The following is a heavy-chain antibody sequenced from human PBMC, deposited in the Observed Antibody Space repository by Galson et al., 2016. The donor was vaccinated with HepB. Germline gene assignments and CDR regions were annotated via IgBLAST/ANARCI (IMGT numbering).Heavy chain of an antibody. CDR1: GFTSSSYA. V-gene: IGHV3-30*04. CDR3: AKAQWEIRHAMDV. D-gene: IGHD1-26*01. Sequence: SLRLSCAASGFTSSSYAMHWVRQAPGKGLEGVAIISYGGTDIYYADSVKGRFTISRDNSNNTLYLQMNSLRAEDTAVYYCAKAQWEIRHAMDVWGQGTTVSVSS. CDR2: ISYGGTDI. J-gene: IGHJ6*02.